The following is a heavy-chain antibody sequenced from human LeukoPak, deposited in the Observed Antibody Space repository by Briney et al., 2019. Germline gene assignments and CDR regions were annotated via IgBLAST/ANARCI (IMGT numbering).Heavy chain of an antibody. CDR3: ARGRYYYGSGSHFDY. CDR2: INHSGST. Sequence: SETLSLTCAVYGGSFSGYYWSWIRQPPGKGLEWIGEINHSGSTNYNPSLKSRVTISVDTSKNQLSLKLSSVTAADTAVYYCARGRYYYGSGSHFDYWGQGTLVIVSS. D-gene: IGHD3-10*01. J-gene: IGHJ4*02. CDR1: GGSFSGYY. V-gene: IGHV4-34*01.